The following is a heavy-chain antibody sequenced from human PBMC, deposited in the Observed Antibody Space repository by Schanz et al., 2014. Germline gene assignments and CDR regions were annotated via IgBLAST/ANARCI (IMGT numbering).Heavy chain of an antibody. Sequence: QVQLVQSGPEVKKPGASVKVSCKASGYTFTTYAMSWVRQAPGQGLEWMGWISAYNGNTKYPQNFQGRVTITRDTSASTAYMELSSLRSEDTAVYSCARGIGGYGANNYFDYWGQGTLVTVSS. CDR3: ARGIGGYGANNYFDY. J-gene: IGHJ4*02. V-gene: IGHV1-18*01. D-gene: IGHD5-12*01. CDR2: ISAYNGNT. CDR1: GYTFTTYA.